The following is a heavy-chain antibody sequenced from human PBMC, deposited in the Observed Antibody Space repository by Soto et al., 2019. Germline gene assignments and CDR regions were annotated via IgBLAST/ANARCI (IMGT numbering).Heavy chain of an antibody. CDR2: IYYSGST. D-gene: IGHD5-12*01. CDR1: GGSISSSSYY. V-gene: IGHV4-39*01. CDR3: ARHGGYSGYGQADYFDY. Sequence: SETLSLTCTVSGGSISSSSYYWGWIRQPPGKGLEWIGSIYYSGSTYYNPSLKSRVTISVDTSKNQFSLKLSSVTAADTAVYYCARHGGYSGYGQADYFDYWGQGTLVTVSS. J-gene: IGHJ4*02.